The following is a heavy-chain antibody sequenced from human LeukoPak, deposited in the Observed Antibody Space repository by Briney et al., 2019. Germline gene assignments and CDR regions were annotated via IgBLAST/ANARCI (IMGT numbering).Heavy chain of an antibody. V-gene: IGHV4-59*02. CDR1: GGSVSRNY. D-gene: IGHD3-22*01. J-gene: IGHJ4*02. CDR2: VFYSGST. CDR3: ARGMSPLPSLYDSRGYPPDS. Sequence: PSETLSLTCTVSGGSVSRNYWTWIRQPPGKGLEWIGYVFYSGSTNYNPSLKSRVTISVDPSDNEVSLKLDSVTAADTAIYYCARGMSPLPSLYDSRGYPPDSWGEGTLVTVS.